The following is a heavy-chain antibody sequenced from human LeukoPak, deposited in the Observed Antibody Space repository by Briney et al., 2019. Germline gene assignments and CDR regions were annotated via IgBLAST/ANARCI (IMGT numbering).Heavy chain of an antibody. D-gene: IGHD6-19*01. CDR1: GFTFSSYA. CDR2: ISGSGGST. J-gene: IGHJ4*02. Sequence: PGGSLRLSCAASGFTFSSYAMSWVRQAPGKGLEWVSAISGSGGSTYYADSVKGRFTISRDNSKNTLYLQMNSLRAEDTAVYYCAKDPSGYSRGWYYGVFDYWGQGTLVTVSS. CDR3: AKDPSGYSRGWYYGVFDY. V-gene: IGHV3-23*01.